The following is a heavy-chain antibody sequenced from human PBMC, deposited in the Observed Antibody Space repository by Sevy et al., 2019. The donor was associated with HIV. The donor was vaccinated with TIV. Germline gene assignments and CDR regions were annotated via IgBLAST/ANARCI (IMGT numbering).Heavy chain of an antibody. CDR3: ARHQSSSWLYYFDY. Sequence: GGSLRLSCKGSGYSFTSYWIGWVRQMPGKGLEWMGIIYPGDSDTRYSPSFQGQVTISADKSISTAYLQWSSLKASDTAMYYCARHQSSSWLYYFDYWGQGTLVTVSS. V-gene: IGHV5-51*01. D-gene: IGHD6-13*01. CDR2: IYPGDSDT. CDR1: GYSFTSYW. J-gene: IGHJ4*02.